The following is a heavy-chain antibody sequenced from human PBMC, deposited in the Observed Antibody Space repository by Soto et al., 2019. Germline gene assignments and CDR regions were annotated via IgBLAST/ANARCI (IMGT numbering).Heavy chain of an antibody. Sequence: GGSLRLSCAASGFTFSSYEMNWVRQAPGKGLEWVSYISSSGSTVYYADSVKGRFTISRDNTQNSLYLQMNSLGAEDTAVYYCAKGEESTAADYYYALDVWGQGTTVTVSS. CDR2: ISSSGSTV. CDR3: AKGEESTAADYYYALDV. V-gene: IGHV3-48*03. D-gene: IGHD1-1*01. CDR1: GFTFSSYE. J-gene: IGHJ6*02.